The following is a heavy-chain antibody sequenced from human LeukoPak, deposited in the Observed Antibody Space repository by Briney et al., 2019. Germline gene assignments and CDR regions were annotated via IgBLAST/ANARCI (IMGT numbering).Heavy chain of an antibody. V-gene: IGHV4-34*01. D-gene: IGHD6-19*01. J-gene: IGHJ4*02. CDR2: INHSGST. CDR3: ARSVVGIAVAGMYYFDY. CDR1: GGSFSGYY. Sequence: SETLSLTCAVYGGSFSGYYWSWIRQPPGKGLEWIGEINHSGSTNYNPSLKSRVTISVDTSKNQFSLKLSSVTAADTAVYYCARSVVGIAVAGMYYFDYWGQGTLVTVSS.